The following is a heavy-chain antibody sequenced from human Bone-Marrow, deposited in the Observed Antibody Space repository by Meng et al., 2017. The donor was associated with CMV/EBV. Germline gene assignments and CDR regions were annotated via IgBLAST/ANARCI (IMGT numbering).Heavy chain of an antibody. Sequence: GESLKISCAASGFTFSDYYMSWIRQAPGKGLEWVSYISSSGSTIYYADSVKGRFTISRDNAKNSLYLQMNSLRAEDTAVYYCARDILVGDGYNLAGYGMDVWGQGTTVTVSS. J-gene: IGHJ6*02. CDR1: GFTFSDYY. CDR3: ARDILVGDGYNLAGYGMDV. D-gene: IGHD5-24*01. V-gene: IGHV3-11*04. CDR2: ISSSGSTI.